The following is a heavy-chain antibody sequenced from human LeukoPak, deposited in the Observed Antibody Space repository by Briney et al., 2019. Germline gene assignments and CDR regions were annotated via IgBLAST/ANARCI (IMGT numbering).Heavy chain of an antibody. V-gene: IGHV4-61*02. CDR1: GGSISSGSYY. Sequence: SQTLSLTCTVSGGSISSGSYYWSWIRQPAGKGLEWIGRIYTSGSTNYNPSLKSRVTISVDTSKNQFSLKLSSVTAADTAVYYCARFHYYGSGTFDYWGQGTLVTVSS. D-gene: IGHD3-10*01. J-gene: IGHJ4*02. CDR2: IYTSGST. CDR3: ARFHYYGSGTFDY.